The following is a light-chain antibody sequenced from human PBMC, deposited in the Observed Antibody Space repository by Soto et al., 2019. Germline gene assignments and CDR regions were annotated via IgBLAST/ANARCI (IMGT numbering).Light chain of an antibody. J-gene: IGLJ2*01. V-gene: IGLV2-14*01. Sequence: QSVLTQPASVSGSPGQSITISCTGTSSDVGGYKYVSWYQQHPDKATKLIIFEVSNRPSGISSRFSGSKSGNTASLTISGLQAEDEADYYCASYTSSSTSVIFGRGTKVTVL. CDR2: EVS. CDR1: SSDVGGYKY. CDR3: ASYTSSSTSVI.